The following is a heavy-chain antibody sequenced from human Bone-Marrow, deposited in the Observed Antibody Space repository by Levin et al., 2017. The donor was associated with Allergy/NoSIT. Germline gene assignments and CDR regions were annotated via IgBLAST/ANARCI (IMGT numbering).Heavy chain of an antibody. V-gene: IGHV3-23*01. Sequence: SCAASGFTFSSYAMSWVRQAPGKGLEWVSAISGSGGSTYYADSVKGRFTISRDNSKNTLYLQMNSLRAEDTAVYYCAKDAAYSGSYEYYYGMDVWGQGTTVTVSS. J-gene: IGHJ6*02. CDR2: ISGSGGST. D-gene: IGHD1-26*01. CDR1: GFTFSSYA. CDR3: AKDAAYSGSYEYYYGMDV.